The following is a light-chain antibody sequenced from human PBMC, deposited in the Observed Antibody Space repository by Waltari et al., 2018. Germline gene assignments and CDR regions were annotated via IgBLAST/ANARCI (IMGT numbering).Light chain of an antibody. CDR3: QQYYTTPCT. V-gene: IGKV4-1*01. CDR2: WAS. J-gene: IGKJ2*02. CDR1: QSVLSSTNSNNY. Sequence: DILLTQSPDSLVLSLGERATTSSRTCQSVLSSTNSNNYLAWYQQRPAQPPKLLFYWASTRVSGVPDRFDGSGSGTDFTLTISSLQTEDLAVYYCQQYYTTPCTFGQGTRLEIK.